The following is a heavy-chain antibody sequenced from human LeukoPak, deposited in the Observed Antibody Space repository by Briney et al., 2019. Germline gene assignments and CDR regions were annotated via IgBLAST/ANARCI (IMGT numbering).Heavy chain of an antibody. CDR3: ARDSHFGYYGSGSYYDYYYGMDV. CDR2: ISSSGSTI. V-gene: IGHV3-11*01. D-gene: IGHD3-10*01. CDR1: GFTFSDYY. Sequence: GGSLRLSCAASGFTFSDYYMSWIRQAPGKGLEWVSYISSSGSTIYYADSVKGRFTISRDNAKNSPYLQMNSLRAEDTAVYYCARDSHFGYYGSGSYYDYYYGMDVWGQGTTVTVSS. J-gene: IGHJ6*02.